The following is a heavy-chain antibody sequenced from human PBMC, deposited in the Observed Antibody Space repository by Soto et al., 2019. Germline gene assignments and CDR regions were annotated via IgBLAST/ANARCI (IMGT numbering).Heavy chain of an antibody. J-gene: IGHJ5*02. Sequence: QVQLVQPGAEVRKPGASVKVSCKASGDSFRNFDFNWVRQPSGQGLEWIGWMRADSGDTGHAQKFQGRVTMTRDTSMSTAYMELSSLRVEDTAVYYCARYIFGQGFKAWGQGTLVFASS. CDR2: MRADSGDT. CDR1: GDSFRNFD. D-gene: IGHD3-3*02. V-gene: IGHV1-8*01. CDR3: ARYIFGQGFKA.